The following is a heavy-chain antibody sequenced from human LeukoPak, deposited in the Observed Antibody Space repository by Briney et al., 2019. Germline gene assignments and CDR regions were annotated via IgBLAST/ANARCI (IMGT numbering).Heavy chain of an antibody. CDR1: GGSITSGDYY. V-gene: IGHV4-30-4*01. J-gene: IGHJ5*02. CDR2: IYYSGTT. Sequence: SQTLSLTCTVSGGSITSGDYYWSWVRLPPGKGLEWIGYIYYSGTTYYNPSLKSRVTISVDTSKNQFSLKLSSVTAADAAVYYCASTTAGYCSGGSCYRPGWFDPWGQGTLVTVSS. D-gene: IGHD2-15*01. CDR3: ASTTAGYCSGGSCYRPGWFDP.